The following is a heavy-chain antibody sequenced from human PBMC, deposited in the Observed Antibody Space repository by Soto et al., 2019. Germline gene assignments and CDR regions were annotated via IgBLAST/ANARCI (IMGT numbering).Heavy chain of an antibody. J-gene: IGHJ6*02. CDR2: IRSKANNYAT. CDR1: GFTFSDSA. V-gene: IGHV3-73*01. D-gene: IGHD2-2*01. CDR3: TRQLGYCTGICCYAAGYYYVLDV. Sequence: GGSLRLSCAASGFTFSDSAMHWVRQASGKGLEWVGRIRSKANNYATAYAASVRGRFTISRDDSENTAYLQINSLKTEDTAVYYCTRQLGYCTGICCYAAGYYYVLDVWGQGTTVTVSS.